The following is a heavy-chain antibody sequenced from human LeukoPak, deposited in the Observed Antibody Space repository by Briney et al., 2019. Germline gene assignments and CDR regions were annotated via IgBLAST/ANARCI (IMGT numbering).Heavy chain of an antibody. J-gene: IGHJ4*02. Sequence: ASVKVSCKAFGYSLTNYYVHWVRQAPGQGLEWRGEINPSGGSTRYAQKFQGRITVTRDTYTNTVYMDLSSLRSEDTATYYCARGAPTTRIGAGRFDYWGQGSLLTVAS. D-gene: IGHD5-12*01. V-gene: IGHV1-46*01. CDR3: ARGAPTTRIGAGRFDY. CDR1: GYSLTNYY. CDR2: INPSGGST.